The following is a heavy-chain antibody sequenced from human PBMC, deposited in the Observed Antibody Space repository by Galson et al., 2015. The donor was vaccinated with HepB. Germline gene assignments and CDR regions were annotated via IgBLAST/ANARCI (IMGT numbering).Heavy chain of an antibody. CDR3: ARGDYSSNWYYYAMDV. V-gene: IGHV1-69*13. J-gene: IGHJ6*01. CDR2: IVPVFDTP. Sequence: SVKVSCKAPGGNFINHAFSWVRQVPGQGLEWMGGIVPVFDTPTYTQRFQGRVTITADESTSTVYMGLTSLRSEDTAVYYCARGDYSSNWYYYAMDVWGQGTTVTVSP. D-gene: IGHD6-13*01. CDR1: GGNFINHA.